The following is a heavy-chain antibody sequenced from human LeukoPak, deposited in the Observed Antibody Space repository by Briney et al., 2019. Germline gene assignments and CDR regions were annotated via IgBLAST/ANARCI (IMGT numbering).Heavy chain of an antibody. Sequence: SETLSLTCAVYGGSFSDYYWNWIRQPPGKGLEWIGEINHSGSTNYNPSLKSRVNISIDTSKTQVSLKLTSLTAADTAKYYCARLTPPLAYGSGRGFGNLDLWGQGTMVTVSS. CDR2: INHSGST. D-gene: IGHD6-19*01. CDR3: ARLTPPLAYGSGRGFGNLDL. V-gene: IGHV4-34*01. CDR1: GGSFSDYY. J-gene: IGHJ3*01.